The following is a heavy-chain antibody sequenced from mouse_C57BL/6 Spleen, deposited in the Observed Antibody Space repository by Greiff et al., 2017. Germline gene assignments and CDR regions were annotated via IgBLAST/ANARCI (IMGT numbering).Heavy chain of an antibody. CDR2: IYPGSGST. D-gene: IGHD3-1*01. V-gene: IGHV1-55*01. Sequence: QVQLQQSGAELVKPGASVKMSCKASGYTFNSYWITWVKQRPGQGLAWIGDIYPGSGSTNYNEKFKSKATLTVDTSSSTAYMQRSSLTSEDSAVYYCASYSPYAMDYWGQGTSVTVSS. CDR1: GYTFNSYW. CDR3: ASYSPYAMDY. J-gene: IGHJ4*01.